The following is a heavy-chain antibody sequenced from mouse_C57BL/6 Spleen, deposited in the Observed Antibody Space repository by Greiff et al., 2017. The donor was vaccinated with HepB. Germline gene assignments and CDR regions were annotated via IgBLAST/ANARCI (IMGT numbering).Heavy chain of an antibody. CDR2: INPNNGGT. CDR1: GYTFTDYY. D-gene: IGHD2-12*01. V-gene: IGHV1-26*01. J-gene: IGHJ2*01. CDR3: ARPPHPLRGFDY. Sequence: EVQLQQSGPELVKPGASVKISCKASGYTFTDYYMNWVKQSHGKSLEWIGDINPNNGGTSYNQKFKGKATLTVDKSSSTAYMELRSLTSEDSAVYYWARPPHPLRGFDYWGQGTTLTVSS.